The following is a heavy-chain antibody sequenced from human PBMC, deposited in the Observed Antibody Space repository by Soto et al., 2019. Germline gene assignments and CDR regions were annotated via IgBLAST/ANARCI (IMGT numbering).Heavy chain of an antibody. CDR3: AKNEFLHNDAFDI. CDR2: ISGSGGST. D-gene: IGHD1-1*01. J-gene: IGHJ3*02. CDR1: GFTFSSYA. V-gene: IGHV3-23*01. Sequence: GGSLRLSCAASGFTFSSYAMSWVHQAPGKGLEWVSAISGSGGSTYYADSVKGRFTISRDNSKNTLYLQMNSLRAEDTAVYYCAKNEFLHNDAFDIWGQGTMVTVSS.